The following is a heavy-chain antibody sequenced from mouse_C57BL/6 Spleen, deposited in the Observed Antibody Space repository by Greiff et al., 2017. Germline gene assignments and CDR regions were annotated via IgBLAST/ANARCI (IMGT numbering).Heavy chain of an antibody. Sequence: QVQLQQPGAELVRPGTSVKLSCKASGYTFTSYWMHWVKQRPGQGLEWIGLIDPSDSYTNYNQKFKGKATLTVDTSSSTAYMQLSSLTSEDSAVYYCARLATARYFDVWGTGTTVTVSS. CDR2: IDPSDSYT. D-gene: IGHD1-1*01. V-gene: IGHV1-59*01. J-gene: IGHJ1*03. CDR3: ARLATARYFDV. CDR1: GYTFTSYW.